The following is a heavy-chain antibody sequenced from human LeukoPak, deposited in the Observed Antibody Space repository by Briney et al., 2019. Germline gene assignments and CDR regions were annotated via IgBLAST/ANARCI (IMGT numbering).Heavy chain of an antibody. D-gene: IGHD3-22*01. Sequence: GGSLRLSCTASGFTFGDYAMSWVRQAPGKGLEWVGFNRSKAYGGTTEYAASVKGRFTISRDDSKSIAYLQMNSLKTEDTAVYYCTRVSRYRTMIVVVEMYYFDYWGQGTLVTVSS. J-gene: IGHJ4*02. CDR2: NRSKAYGGTT. CDR3: TRVSRYRTMIVVVEMYYFDY. V-gene: IGHV3-49*04. CDR1: GFTFGDYA.